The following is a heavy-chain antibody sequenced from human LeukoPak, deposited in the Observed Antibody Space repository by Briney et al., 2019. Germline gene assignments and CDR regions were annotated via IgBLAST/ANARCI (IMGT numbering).Heavy chain of an antibody. CDR1: GFTFSSYA. Sequence: GGSLRLSCAASGFTFSSYAMHWVRQAPGKGLEWVAVISYDGSNKYYADSVKGRFTISRDNSKNTLYLQMNSLKTEDTAVYYCTAHWEYYYDSSGYYRNAFDIWGQGTMVTVSS. J-gene: IGHJ3*02. CDR2: ISYDGSNK. D-gene: IGHD3-22*01. V-gene: IGHV3-30*04. CDR3: TAHWEYYYDSSGYYRNAFDI.